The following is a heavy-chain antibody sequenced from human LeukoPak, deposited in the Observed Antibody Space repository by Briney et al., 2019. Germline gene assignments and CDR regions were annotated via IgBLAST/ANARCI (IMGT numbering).Heavy chain of an antibody. Sequence: SSVKVSCKASGGTFSSYTISWVRLAPGQGLEWMGRIIPILGIANYAQKFQGRVTITADKSTSTAYMELSSLRSEDTAVYYCARDPAGGTDAFDIWGQGTMVTVSS. CDR1: GGTFSSYT. V-gene: IGHV1-69*04. CDR2: IIPILGIA. J-gene: IGHJ3*02. CDR3: ARDPAGGTDAFDI. D-gene: IGHD2-15*01.